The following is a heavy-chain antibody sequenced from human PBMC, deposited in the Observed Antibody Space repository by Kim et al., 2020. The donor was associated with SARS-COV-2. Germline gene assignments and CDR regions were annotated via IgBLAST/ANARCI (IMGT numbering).Heavy chain of an antibody. V-gene: IGHV3-33*06. D-gene: IGHD3-10*01. Sequence: GGSLRLSCAASGFSFSSYGMNWVRKAPGKGLEWVALIWYDASYEYYADSVKGRFTISRDNSKDTLYLQMNSLRVEDTALYYCAKVQGMVRGINGAFDTWGQGTMVTVS. CDR1: GFSFSSYG. CDR2: IWYDASYE. CDR3: AKVQGMVRGINGAFDT. J-gene: IGHJ3*02.